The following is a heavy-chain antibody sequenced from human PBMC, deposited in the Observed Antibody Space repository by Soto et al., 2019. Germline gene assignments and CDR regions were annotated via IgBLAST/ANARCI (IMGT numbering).Heavy chain of an antibody. J-gene: IGHJ4*02. Sequence: EASVKVSCKASGGTFSSYAISWVRQAPGQGLEWMGWMNPNSGNTGYAQKLQGRVTMTTDTSTSTAYMELRSLRSDDTAVYYCARVLGYGDSGGYWGQGTLVTVPQ. D-gene: IGHD4-17*01. CDR2: MNPNSGNT. V-gene: IGHV1-18*01. CDR1: GGTFSSYA. CDR3: ARVLGYGDSGGY.